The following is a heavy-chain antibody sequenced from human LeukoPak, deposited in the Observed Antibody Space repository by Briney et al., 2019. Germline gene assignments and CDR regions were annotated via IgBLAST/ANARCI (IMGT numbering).Heavy chain of an antibody. D-gene: IGHD1-26*01. V-gene: IGHV3-74*01. CDR3: ARARDGSRNAFDI. Sequence: GGSLRLSCAASGFNFRTHWMHWVRQAPGKGLVWVSRVSPDGSTTGHADSVEGRFTISRDNAKNMVYVQMNSLRAEDTAVYYCARARDGSRNAFDIWGQGTMVTVSS. CDR1: GFNFRTHW. CDR2: VSPDGSTT. J-gene: IGHJ3*02.